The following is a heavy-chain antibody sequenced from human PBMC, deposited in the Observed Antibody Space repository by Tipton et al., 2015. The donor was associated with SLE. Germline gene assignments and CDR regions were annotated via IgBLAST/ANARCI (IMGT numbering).Heavy chain of an antibody. V-gene: IGHV4-61*02. D-gene: IGHD2-15*01. CDR2: IYPSGST. CDR1: GGSISSGSYY. CDR3: ARDLWYGAFDI. J-gene: IGHJ3*02. Sequence: TLSLTCTVSGGSISSGSYYWSWIRQPAGKRLEWIGRIYPSGSTDYNPSLKSRVTISVDTSKNQFSLKLSSVTAADTAVYYCARDLWYGAFDIWGQGTMVTVSS.